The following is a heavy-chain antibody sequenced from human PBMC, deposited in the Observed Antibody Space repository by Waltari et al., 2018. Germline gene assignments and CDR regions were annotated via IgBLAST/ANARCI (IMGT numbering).Heavy chain of an antibody. D-gene: IGHD2-2*02. V-gene: IGHV4-38-2*01. CDR2: IYHSGST. CDR3: ARQGDGYCSSTSCYKDHYFDY. CDR1: GYSISSGYY. J-gene: IGHJ4*02. Sequence: QVQLQESGPGLVKPSETLSLTCAVSGYSISSGYYWGWIRQPPGKGLEWIGSIYHSGSTCYSPSLKSRVTISVDTSKNQFSLKLSSVTAADTAVYYCARQGDGYCSSTSCYKDHYFDYWGQGTLVTVSS.